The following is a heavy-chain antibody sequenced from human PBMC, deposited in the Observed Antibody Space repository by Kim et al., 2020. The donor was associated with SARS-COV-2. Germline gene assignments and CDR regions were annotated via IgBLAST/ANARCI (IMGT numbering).Heavy chain of an antibody. CDR1: GFTFSTPA. J-gene: IGHJ4*02. Sequence: GGSLRLSCAASGFTFSTPAIHWVRQAPGKGLEWVAGISYDGSYKSYLDSVRGRFTTSRDNSKNTVYLQMISLRVEDTAVYYCADGRGQPTPVAEFDDWGQGSLVTVSS. CDR3: ADGRGQPTPVAEFDD. D-gene: IGHD3-16*01. V-gene: IGHV3-30*03. CDR2: ISYDGSYK.